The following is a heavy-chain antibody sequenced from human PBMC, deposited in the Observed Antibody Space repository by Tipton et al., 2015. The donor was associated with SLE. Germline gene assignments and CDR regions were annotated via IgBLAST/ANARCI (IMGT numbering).Heavy chain of an antibody. CDR2: INHSGST. CDR1: GGSFSGYY. Sequence: LSLTCAVYGGSFSGYYWSWIRQPPGKGLEWIGEINHSGSTNYNPSLKSRVTISVDTSKNQFSLKLSSVTAADTAVYYCASFPYGYYMDVWGKGPRSPSP. J-gene: IGHJ6*03. D-gene: IGHD2-8*01. V-gene: IGHV4-34*01. CDR3: ASFPYGYYMDV.